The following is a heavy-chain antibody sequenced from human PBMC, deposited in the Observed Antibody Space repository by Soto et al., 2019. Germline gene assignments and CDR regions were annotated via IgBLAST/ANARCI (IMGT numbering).Heavy chain of an antibody. D-gene: IGHD6-19*01. J-gene: IGHJ4*02. Sequence: KVSCKVSRDLFTSYLIGWVRQMPGKGLEWMGIIYPGDSDTRYSPSFQGQVTISADKSISTAYLQWSSLKASDTAMYYCARLAVAGPGPFDYWGQGTLVTVSS. CDR2: IYPGDSDT. CDR3: ARLAVAGPGPFDY. V-gene: IGHV5-51*01. CDR1: RDLFTSYL.